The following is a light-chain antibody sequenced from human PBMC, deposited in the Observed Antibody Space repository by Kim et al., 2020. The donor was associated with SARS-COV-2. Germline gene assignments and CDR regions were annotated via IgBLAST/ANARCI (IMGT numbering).Light chain of an antibody. CDR2: KTS. J-gene: IGKJ5*01. Sequence: DIQMTQSPSTLSASVGDRVTITCRASQSFSSWLAWYQQKPGKVPKLLIYKTSILESGVPSRFSGSGSGTEFTLTISSLQPDDFATYYCQQYNNFRMTVGQGTRLEIK. CDR1: QSFSSW. V-gene: IGKV1-5*03. CDR3: QQYNNFRMT.